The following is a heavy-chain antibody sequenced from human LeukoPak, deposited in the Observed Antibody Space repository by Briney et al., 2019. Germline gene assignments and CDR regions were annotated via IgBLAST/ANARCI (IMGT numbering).Heavy chain of an antibody. V-gene: IGHV3-48*01. CDR1: GFTFSNYW. CDR3: ARDAGNSGYGCDL. CDR2: IRSSSET. J-gene: IGHJ5*02. Sequence: GGSLRLSCTASGFTFSNYWITWVRQGPGKGLEWVSHIRSSSETFYADSVKGRFTISRDNARNSLYLQMNNLRGEDTAIYYCARDAGNSGYGCDLWGQGTLVTVSS. D-gene: IGHD5-12*01.